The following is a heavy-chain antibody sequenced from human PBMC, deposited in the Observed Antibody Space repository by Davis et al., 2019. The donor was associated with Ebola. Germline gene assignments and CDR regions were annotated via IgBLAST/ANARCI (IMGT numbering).Heavy chain of an antibody. CDR2: VRYDESDK. CDR3: ARDSVYGDYFDY. CDR1: GFTVSSNY. J-gene: IGHJ4*02. V-gene: IGHV3-30*02. Sequence: PGGSLRLSCAASGFTVSSNYMTWARQAPGKGLDWVAFVRYDESDKYYADSVKGRFTISRDNAKNSLYLQMNSLRAEDTAVYYCARDSVYGDYFDYWGQGTLVTVSS. D-gene: IGHD4-17*01.